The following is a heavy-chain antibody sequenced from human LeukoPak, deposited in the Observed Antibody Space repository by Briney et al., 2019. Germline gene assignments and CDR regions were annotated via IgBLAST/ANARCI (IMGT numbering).Heavy chain of an antibody. D-gene: IGHD1-26*01. Sequence: PGGSLRLSCAASGFTFSSYAMSWVRQAPGKGLEWVSAISGSGGSTYYADSVKGRFTISRDNSKNTLYLQMNSLRAEDTAVYYCAKDGEGATTVYYFDYWGQGTLVTVSS. V-gene: IGHV3-23*01. CDR2: ISGSGGST. J-gene: IGHJ4*02. CDR1: GFTFSSYA. CDR3: AKDGEGATTVYYFDY.